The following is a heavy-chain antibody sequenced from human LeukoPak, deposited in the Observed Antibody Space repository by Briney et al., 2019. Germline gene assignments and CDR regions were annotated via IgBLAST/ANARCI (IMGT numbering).Heavy chain of an antibody. CDR2: ICGSGGRS. Sequence: PGGSLRLSCAASGFTFSSHAMSRVRQAPGAGLEGASAICGSGGRSYYAESAKGRFTISRDNSKNTLYLQMNSLRAEDTAVYYCAKLRGGGDYDAFDIWGQGTMVTVSS. V-gene: IGHV3-23*01. CDR3: AKLRGGGDYDAFDI. J-gene: IGHJ3*02. CDR1: GFTFSSHA. D-gene: IGHD2-21*01.